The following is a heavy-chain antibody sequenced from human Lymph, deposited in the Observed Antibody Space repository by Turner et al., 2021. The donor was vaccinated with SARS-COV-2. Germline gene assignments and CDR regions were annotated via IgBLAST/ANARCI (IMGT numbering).Heavy chain of an antibody. V-gene: IGHV3-9*01. CDR1: GFTFDEYD. Sequence: EVQLVESGGGLVQPGRSLRLSCAASGFTFDEYDMHWVRQAPGKGLEWVSGISWNSGSIGYADSVKGRFTISRDNAKNSLYLQMNSLRAEDTALYYCAKGRRFGMDVWGQGTTVTVSS. CDR2: ISWNSGSI. J-gene: IGHJ6*02. CDR3: AKGRRFGMDV.